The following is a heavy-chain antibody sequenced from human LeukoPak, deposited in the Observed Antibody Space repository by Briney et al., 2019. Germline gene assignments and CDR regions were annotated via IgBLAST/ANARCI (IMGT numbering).Heavy chain of an antibody. CDR2: ISSDGSNT. CDR3: AKDLTTGPPAYYYYYYGMDV. J-gene: IGHJ6*02. Sequence: GGSLRLSCAASGFTFISYGMHWVRQTPGKGLEWVAVISSDGSNTFYADSVKGRFTISRDNSKNTLFLQMSSLKTEDTAVFYCAKDLTTGPPAYYYYYYGMDVWGQGTTVTVSS. D-gene: IGHD1-1*01. V-gene: IGHV3-30*18. CDR1: GFTFISYG.